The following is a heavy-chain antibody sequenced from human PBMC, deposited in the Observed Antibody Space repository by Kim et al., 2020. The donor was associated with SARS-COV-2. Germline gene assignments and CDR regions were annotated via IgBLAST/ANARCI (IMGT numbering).Heavy chain of an antibody. V-gene: IGHV3-7*03. J-gene: IGHJ4*02. CDR3: ARETYDHSSSWYPSLIRSGRAFDY. D-gene: IGHD6-13*01. CDR2: IKQDGSEK. Sequence: GGSLRLSCAASGFTFSSYWMSWVRQAPGKGLEWVANIKQDGSEKYYVDSVKGRFTISRDNAKNSLYLQMNSLRAEDTAVYYCARETYDHSSSWYPSLIRSGRAFDYWGQGTLVTVSS. CDR1: GFTFSSYW.